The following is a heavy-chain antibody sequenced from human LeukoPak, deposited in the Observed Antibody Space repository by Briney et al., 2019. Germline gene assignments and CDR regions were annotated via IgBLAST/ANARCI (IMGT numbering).Heavy chain of an antibody. CDR2: INPSGGSR. V-gene: IGHV1-46*01. Sequence: ASVKLSFTGAGSTFTIYNMRWVRQAPGQGLEWVGIINPSGGSRSYAQKFQGRVTMTRDTSTSTVHMELSSLRSEDTAVYYCARARRIVLMVYATDYWYFDLWGRGTLVTVSS. CDR1: GSTFTIYN. CDR3: ARARRIVLMVYATDYWYFDL. D-gene: IGHD2-8*01. J-gene: IGHJ2*01.